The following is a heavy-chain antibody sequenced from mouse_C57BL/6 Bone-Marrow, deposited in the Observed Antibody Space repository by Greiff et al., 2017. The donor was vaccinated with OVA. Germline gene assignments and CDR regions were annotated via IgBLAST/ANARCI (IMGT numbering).Heavy chain of an antibody. V-gene: IGHV1-82*01. Sequence: QVQLQQSGPELVKPGASVKISCKASGYAFSSSWMNWVKQRPGKGLEWIGRIYPGDGDTNYNGKFKGKATLTADKSSSTAYMQLSSLTSEDSAVYFCARYDGYYVGDFDYWGQGTTLTVSS. CDR3: ARYDGYYVGDFDY. CDR2: IYPGDGDT. D-gene: IGHD2-3*01. CDR1: GYAFSSSW. J-gene: IGHJ2*01.